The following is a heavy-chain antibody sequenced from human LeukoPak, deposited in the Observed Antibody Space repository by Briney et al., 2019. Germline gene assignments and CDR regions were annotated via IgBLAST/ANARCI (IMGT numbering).Heavy chain of an antibody. D-gene: IGHD6-19*01. J-gene: IGHJ4*02. CDR1: GFTFSSYW. Sequence: PGGSLRLSCAASGFTFSSYWMSWVRQAPGKGLEWVANIKQDGSEKYYVDSVKGRFTISRDNSKNTLYLQMNSLRAEDTAVYYCAKGTIAVAALFDYWGQGTLVTVSS. V-gene: IGHV3-7*03. CDR2: IKQDGSEK. CDR3: AKGTIAVAALFDY.